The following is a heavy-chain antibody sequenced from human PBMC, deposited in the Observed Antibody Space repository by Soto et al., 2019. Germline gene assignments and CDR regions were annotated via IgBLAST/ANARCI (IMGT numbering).Heavy chain of an antibody. CDR1: GFTFSSYA. Sequence: PGGSLRLSCAASGFTFSSYAMSWVRQAPGKGLEWVSAISGSGGSTYYADSVKGRFTISRDNSKNTLYLQMNSLRAEDTAVYYCATPGGITMVRGVIRKTNYYYYGMDVWGQGTTVTVSS. D-gene: IGHD3-10*01. J-gene: IGHJ6*02. V-gene: IGHV3-23*01. CDR3: ATPGGITMVRGVIRKTNYYYYGMDV. CDR2: ISGSGGST.